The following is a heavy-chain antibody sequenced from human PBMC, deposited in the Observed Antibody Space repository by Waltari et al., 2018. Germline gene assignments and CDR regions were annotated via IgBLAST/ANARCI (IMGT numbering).Heavy chain of an antibody. CDR3: ARPKDQQLVRGWFDP. CDR1: GGSISSSSYY. J-gene: IGHJ5*02. CDR2: IYYSGST. Sequence: QLQLQESGPGLVKPSENLSLTCTVSGGSISSSSYYWGWIRQPPGKGLDWIGSIYYSGSTYYNPSLKSRVTISVDTSKNQFSLKLSSVTAADTAVYYCARPKDQQLVRGWFDPWGQGTLVTVSS. D-gene: IGHD6-13*01. V-gene: IGHV4-39*01.